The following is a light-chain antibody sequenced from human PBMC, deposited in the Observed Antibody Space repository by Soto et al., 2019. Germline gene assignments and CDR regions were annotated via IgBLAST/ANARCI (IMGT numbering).Light chain of an antibody. CDR1: QSLRSTY. CDR3: QQYGSSPFT. Sequence: EIVLTQSPDTLSLSQGDTATLSCRASQSLRSTYIAWYQQRPGQAPRLLIYGASSRATGIPDRFSGSGSGTDFTLTISRLEPEDFAVYYCQQYGSSPFTFGQGTRLDIK. J-gene: IGKJ5*01. CDR2: GAS. V-gene: IGKV3-20*01.